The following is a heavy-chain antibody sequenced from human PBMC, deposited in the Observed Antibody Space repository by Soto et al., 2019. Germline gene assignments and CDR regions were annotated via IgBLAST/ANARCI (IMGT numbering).Heavy chain of an antibody. J-gene: IGHJ4*02. CDR2: ISWNSGSI. CDR1: GLTFDDYA. CDR3: AKAPAYYYDSSGNYFDY. Sequence: PGGSLRLSCAASGLTFDDYAMHWVRQAPGKGLEWVSGISWNSGSIGYADSVKGRFTISRDNAKNSLYLQMNSLRAEDTALYYCAKAPAYYYDSSGNYFDYWGRGTLVTVSS. D-gene: IGHD3-22*01. V-gene: IGHV3-9*01.